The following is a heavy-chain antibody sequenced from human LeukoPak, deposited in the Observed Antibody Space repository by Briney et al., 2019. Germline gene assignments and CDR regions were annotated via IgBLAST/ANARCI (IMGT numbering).Heavy chain of an antibody. D-gene: IGHD2-15*01. Sequence: ASVKVSCKASGYTFTSYGISWVRQAPGQGLEWMGWISAYNGNTNYAQKLQGRVTMTTDTSTSTAYMELRSLRSDDTAVYYCARAPLEYCSGGSCYYDAFDIWGQGAMVTVSS. J-gene: IGHJ3*02. CDR3: ARAPLEYCSGGSCYYDAFDI. CDR2: ISAYNGNT. V-gene: IGHV1-18*01. CDR1: GYTFTSYG.